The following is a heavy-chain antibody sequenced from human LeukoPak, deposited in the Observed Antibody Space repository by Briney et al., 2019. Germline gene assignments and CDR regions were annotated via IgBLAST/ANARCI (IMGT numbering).Heavy chain of an antibody. V-gene: IGHV4-61*08. J-gene: IGHJ4*02. CDR3: ARGRTNFDY. Sequence: PSETLSLTCSVSGGSISSGDYSGNWIRQPPGKGLEWIGYIYYSGSTNYNPSLKSRVTISVDTSKNQFSLKLSSVTAADTAVYYCARGRTNFDYWGQGTLVTVSS. D-gene: IGHD2-2*01. CDR2: IYYSGST. CDR1: GGSISSGDYS.